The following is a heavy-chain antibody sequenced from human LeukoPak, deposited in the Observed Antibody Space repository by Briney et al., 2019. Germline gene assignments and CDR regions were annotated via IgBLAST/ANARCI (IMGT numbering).Heavy chain of an antibody. CDR3: ATDFYRGLQFDY. J-gene: IGHJ4*02. CDR2: FDPEDGET. CDR1: GYTFTSYY. D-gene: IGHD2/OR15-2a*01. Sequence: ASVKVSCKASGYTFTSYYMNWVRQAPGQGLEWMGRFDPEDGETIYTQKFQGRVTMTEDTSTDTAYMELTSLRSEDTAVYYCATDFYRGLQFDYWGQGTLVIVSS. V-gene: IGHV1-24*01.